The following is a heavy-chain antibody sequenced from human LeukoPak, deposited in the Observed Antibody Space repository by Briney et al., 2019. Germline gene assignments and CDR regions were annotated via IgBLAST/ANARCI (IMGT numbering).Heavy chain of an antibody. D-gene: IGHD3-16*01. V-gene: IGHV3-66*04. J-gene: IGHJ4*02. CDR1: GFTVSSNY. CDR3: ARHMTRGEGY. CDR2: IYSGGST. Sequence: SGGSLRLSCAASGFTVSSNYMSWVRQAPGKGLEWVSVIYSGGSTYYAGSVKGRFTISRDNSKNTLYLQMNSLRAEDTAVYYCARHMTRGEGYWGQGTLVTVSS.